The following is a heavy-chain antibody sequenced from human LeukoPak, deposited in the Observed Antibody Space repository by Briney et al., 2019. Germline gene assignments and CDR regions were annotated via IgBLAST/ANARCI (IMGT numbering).Heavy chain of an antibody. CDR3: AKRGVVIRVFLVGFHKEAYYFDS. CDR1: GFTFSRSA. Sequence: QPGGSLRLSCAASGFTFSRSAMTWVRQTPGKGLDWVSSISSSGNTYYADSVQGRFTISRDNPKNTLYLQMNSLRAEDTAVYFCAKRGVVIRVFLVGFHKEAYYFDSWGQGALVTVSS. V-gene: IGHV3-23*01. D-gene: IGHD3-10*01. J-gene: IGHJ4*02. CDR2: ISSSGNT.